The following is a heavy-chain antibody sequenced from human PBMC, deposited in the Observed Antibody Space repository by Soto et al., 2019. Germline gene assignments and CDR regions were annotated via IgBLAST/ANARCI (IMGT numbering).Heavy chain of an antibody. CDR3: ARVSSNYYGSRSYHY. J-gene: IGHJ4*02. V-gene: IGHV1-18*01. CDR1: GYTFTSYG. Sequence: VQRVQSGAEVKKPGASVKVSCKASGYTFTSYGISWVRQAPGQGLEWMGWNSAYNGNTSYAQKLQGRVTMTTDTSTSTADMEMRSLRSDDTAVYYCARVSSNYYGSRSYHYWGQRTLVTVSS. CDR2: NSAYNGNT. D-gene: IGHD3-10*01.